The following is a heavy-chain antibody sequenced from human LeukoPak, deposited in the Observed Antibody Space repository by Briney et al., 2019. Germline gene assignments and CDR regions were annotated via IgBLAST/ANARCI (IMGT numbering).Heavy chain of an antibody. CDR3: ARDRHSGSYYGYFDY. V-gene: IGHV3-30*03. CDR2: ISYDGSNK. CDR1: GFTFSSYG. J-gene: IGHJ4*02. Sequence: HPGGSLRLSCAASGFTFSSYGMHWVRQAPGKGLEWVAVISYDGSNKYYADSVKGRFTISRDNSKNTLYLQMNSLRAEDTAVYYCARDRHSGSYYGYFDYWGQGTLVTVSS. D-gene: IGHD1-26*01.